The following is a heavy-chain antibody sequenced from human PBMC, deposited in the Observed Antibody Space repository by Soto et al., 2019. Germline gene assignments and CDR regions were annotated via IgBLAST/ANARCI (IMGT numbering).Heavy chain of an antibody. CDR3: ARHLRDSSGYYLNDAFDI. CDR1: GGSISSGGYY. CDR2: IYYSGST. D-gene: IGHD3-22*01. V-gene: IGHV4-31*03. J-gene: IGHJ3*02. Sequence: PSETLSLTCTVSGGSISSGGYYWSWIRQHPGKGLEWIGYIYYSGSTYYNPSLKSRVTISVDTSKNQFSLKLSSVTAADTAVYYCARHLRDSSGYYLNDAFDIWGQGTRVTVS.